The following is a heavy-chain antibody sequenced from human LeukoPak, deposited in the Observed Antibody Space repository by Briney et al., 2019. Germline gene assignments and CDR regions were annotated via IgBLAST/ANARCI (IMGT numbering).Heavy chain of an antibody. CDR2: IYSSGST. CDR3: ARGFYDSSGYSWPFDY. V-gene: IGHV4-59*01. CDR1: GGSITIYY. D-gene: IGHD3-22*01. Sequence: SETLSLTCTVSGGSITIYYWSWIRQPPGKGMEWIGYIYSSGSTNYNPSLESRLTISRDTSKNQFSLKLSSVTAADTAVYYCARGFYDSSGYSWPFDYWGQGTLVTVSS. J-gene: IGHJ4*02.